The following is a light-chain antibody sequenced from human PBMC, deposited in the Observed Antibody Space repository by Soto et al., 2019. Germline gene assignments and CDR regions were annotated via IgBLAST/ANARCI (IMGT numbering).Light chain of an antibody. CDR2: DVS. V-gene: IGLV2-14*01. Sequence: QSALTQPASVSGSPGQSITISCTGTSSDVGGYKYVSWYQQHPGKAPKLMIYDVSNRPSGVSNRFSGSKTGNTASLTISGLQAEDEADYYCCSYTSSSTLFGGGTKLTVL. CDR1: SSDVGGYKY. J-gene: IGLJ2*01. CDR3: CSYTSSSTL.